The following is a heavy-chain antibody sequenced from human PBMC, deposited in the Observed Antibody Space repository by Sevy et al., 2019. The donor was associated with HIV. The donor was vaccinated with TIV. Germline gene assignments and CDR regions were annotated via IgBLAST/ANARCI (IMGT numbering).Heavy chain of an antibody. J-gene: IGHJ4*02. CDR3: AKGGSTSGYYLNYFAY. Sequence: GGSLRLSCAASGSTFNNYAMTWVRQAPGKGLEWVSAVSGGGDTTYYADSVKGRFTISRDNSKNTLYLQMNSLRAEDTAVYYCAKGGSTSGYYLNYFAYWGQGTLVTVSS. V-gene: IGHV3-23*01. D-gene: IGHD3-22*01. CDR1: GSTFNNYA. CDR2: VSGGGDTT.